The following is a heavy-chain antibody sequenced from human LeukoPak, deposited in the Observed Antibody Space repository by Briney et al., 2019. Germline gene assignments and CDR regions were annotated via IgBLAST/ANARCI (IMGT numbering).Heavy chain of an antibody. J-gene: IGHJ3*02. CDR1: GFTFSTYA. V-gene: IGHV3-23*01. CDR3: GKYLQPSGYPYALDT. CDR2: IIGSADIT. Sequence: GGSLRLSCSASGFTFSTYAMGWVRQAPLRGLEWVASIIGSADITTYADSPKGRFTIYRDNSKNTLYLQMNSLRDEDTALYYCGKYLQPSGYPYALDTWGQGTMVTVSS. D-gene: IGHD5-12*01.